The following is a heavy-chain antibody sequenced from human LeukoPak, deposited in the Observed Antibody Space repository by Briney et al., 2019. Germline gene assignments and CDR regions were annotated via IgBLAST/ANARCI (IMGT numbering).Heavy chain of an antibody. J-gene: IGHJ4*02. CDR3: ARLGASRDGYNGLDY. V-gene: IGHV4-39*07. D-gene: IGHD5-12*01. CDR2: IYYSGST. CDR1: GGSISSSSYY. Sequence: SETLSLTCTVSGGSISSSSYYWGWIRQPPGKGLEWIGSIYYSGSTNYNPSLKSRVTISVDTSKNQFSLKLSSVTAADTAVYYCARLGASRDGYNGLDYWGQGTLVTVSS.